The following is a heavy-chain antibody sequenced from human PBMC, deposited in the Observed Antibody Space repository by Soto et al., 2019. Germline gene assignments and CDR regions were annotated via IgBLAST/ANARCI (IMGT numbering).Heavy chain of an antibody. J-gene: IGHJ5*02. CDR2: ISSSSSYI. Sequence: EVQLVESGGGLVKPGGSPRLSCAASGFTFSSYSMNWVRQAPGKGLEWVSSISSSSSYIYYADSVKGRFTISRDNAKNSLYLQMNSLRAEDTAVYYCARDVNYDILTGYHPHWFDPWGQGTLVTVSS. CDR3: ARDVNYDILTGYHPHWFDP. CDR1: GFTFSSYS. D-gene: IGHD3-9*01. V-gene: IGHV3-21*01.